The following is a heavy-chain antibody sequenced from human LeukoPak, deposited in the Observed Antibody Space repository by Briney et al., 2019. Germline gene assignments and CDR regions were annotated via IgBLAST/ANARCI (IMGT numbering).Heavy chain of an antibody. CDR3: ARDAGDKYSYGYKDY. D-gene: IGHD5-18*01. V-gene: IGHV3-30*04. Sequence: GGSLRLSCAASGFTFSSYAMHWVRQAPGKGLEWVAVISYDGSNKYYADSVKGRFTISRDNSKNTLCLQMNSLRAEDTAVYYCARDAGDKYSYGYKDYWGQGTLVTVSS. J-gene: IGHJ4*02. CDR2: ISYDGSNK. CDR1: GFTFSSYA.